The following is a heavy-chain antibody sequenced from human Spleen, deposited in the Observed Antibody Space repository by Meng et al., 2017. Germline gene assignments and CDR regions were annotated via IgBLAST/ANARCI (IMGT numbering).Heavy chain of an antibody. Sequence: GESLKISCAASGFTFSNAWMSWVRQAPGKGLEWVGRIKSKTDGGTTDYAAPVKGRFTISRDNAKNSLYLQMNSLRAEDTAVYYCAREFGGYPPRPVFDYWGQGTLVTSPQ. CDR1: GFTFSNAW. CDR2: IKSKTDGGTT. V-gene: IGHV3-15*01. CDR3: AREFGGYPPRPVFDY. D-gene: IGHD3-10*01. J-gene: IGHJ4*02.